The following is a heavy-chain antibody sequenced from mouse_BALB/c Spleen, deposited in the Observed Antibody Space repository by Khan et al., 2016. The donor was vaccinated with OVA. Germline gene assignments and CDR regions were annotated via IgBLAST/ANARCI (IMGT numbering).Heavy chain of an antibody. J-gene: IGHJ3*01. CDR1: GYTFTNYW. CDR2: IFPGTGTT. CDR3: ARGYFGNYEFVY. D-gene: IGHD2-1*01. V-gene: IGHV1S132*01. Sequence: QVQLQQSGAELVKPGASVKLSCKTSGYTFTNYWIQWIKQRPGQGLGWIGQIFPGTGTTYYNQNLKGKATLTVDTSSNTAYMHLSSLTSEDSAVYFCARGYFGNYEFVYWGQGTLVTVSP.